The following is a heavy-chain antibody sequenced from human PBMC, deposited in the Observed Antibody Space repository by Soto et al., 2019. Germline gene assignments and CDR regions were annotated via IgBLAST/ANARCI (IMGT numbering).Heavy chain of an antibody. D-gene: IGHD3-3*01. Sequence: AESLNISFTGSGYSFTSYGIGWVRQMPGKGLEWMGIIYPGDSDTRYSPSFQGQVTISADKSISTAYLQWSSLKASDTAMYYCARQIFGVVKNGMDVWGQGTTVTVSS. CDR1: GYSFTSYG. V-gene: IGHV5-51*01. J-gene: IGHJ6*02. CDR3: ARQIFGVVKNGMDV. CDR2: IYPGDSDT.